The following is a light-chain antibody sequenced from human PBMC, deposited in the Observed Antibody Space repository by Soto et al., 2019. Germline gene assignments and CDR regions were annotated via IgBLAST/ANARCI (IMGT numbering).Light chain of an antibody. V-gene: IGKV3-15*01. CDR3: QQYGSLPYT. CDR2: GAS. CDR1: QGVGSN. J-gene: IGKJ2*01. Sequence: EVVMTQSPATLSVSRVDGAALSFRASQGVGSNLAWYQQKPGQAPRLLVYGASTRATGVPARFSGSGSGTEFTLTISSLGYEDFAVYYCQQYGSLPYTFGQGTKLEIK.